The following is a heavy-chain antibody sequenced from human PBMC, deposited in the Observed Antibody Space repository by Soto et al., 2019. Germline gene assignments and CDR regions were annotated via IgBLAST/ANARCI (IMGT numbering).Heavy chain of an antibody. V-gene: IGHV3-9*01. CDR3: AKDNYGGILYYFDY. Sequence: GGSLRLSCAASGFTFDDYAMHWVRQTPGKGLEWVSGISWNSGSIGYADSVKGRFTISRDNAKNSLYLQMNSLRPEDTALYYCAKDNYGGILYYFDYWGQGTLVTVSS. CDR1: GFTFDDYA. CDR2: ISWNSGSI. D-gene: IGHD4-17*01. J-gene: IGHJ4*02.